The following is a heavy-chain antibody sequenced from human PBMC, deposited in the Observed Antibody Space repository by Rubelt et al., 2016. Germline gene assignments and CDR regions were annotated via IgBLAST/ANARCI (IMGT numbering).Heavy chain of an antibody. CDR2: LNHSGST. CDR3: ARGKEGLGVTMMDY. J-gene: IGHJ4*02. Sequence: QVQLQQWGAGLLKPSETLSLTCAVYGGSFSGYYWSWIRQPPGKGLEWIGELNHSGSTNYNPSLKSRVPRSVATSKNQFSLKLSSVTAADTAVYYCARGKEGLGVTMMDYWGQGTLVTVSS. V-gene: IGHV4-34*01. D-gene: IGHD3-22*01. CDR1: GGSFSGYY.